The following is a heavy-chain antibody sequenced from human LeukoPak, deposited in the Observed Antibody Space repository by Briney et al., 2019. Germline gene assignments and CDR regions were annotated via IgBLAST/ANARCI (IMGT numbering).Heavy chain of an antibody. V-gene: IGHV4-34*08. Sequence: GSLRLSCAASGFIFSDHYMDWVRQSPGKGLEWIGEIYHNGTPNYNPSLKSRVTISADTFKNHFSLKMTSVTAADTAVYYCATAPILRGEGGEHYKYGMDVWGQGTTVIVSS. D-gene: IGHD2-2*02. CDR3: ATAPILRGEGGEHYKYGMDV. CDR1: GFIFSDHY. CDR2: IYHNGTP. J-gene: IGHJ6*02.